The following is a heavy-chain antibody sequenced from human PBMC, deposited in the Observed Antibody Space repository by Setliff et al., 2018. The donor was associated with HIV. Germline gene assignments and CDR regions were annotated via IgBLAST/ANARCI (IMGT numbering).Heavy chain of an antibody. CDR3: AKDMNYNNDYPGVLGS. V-gene: IGHV3-7*01. Sequence: PGGSLRLSCAASGFTFSTYWMNWVRQAPGKGLQWVANIKPDGREKNYVDSVKGRFTISRDNAKNTLYLEMTSLRAEDTAVYHCAKDMNYNNDYPGVLGSWGRGTLVTVSS. J-gene: IGHJ4*02. CDR1: GFTFSTYW. D-gene: IGHD3-16*01. CDR2: IKPDGREK.